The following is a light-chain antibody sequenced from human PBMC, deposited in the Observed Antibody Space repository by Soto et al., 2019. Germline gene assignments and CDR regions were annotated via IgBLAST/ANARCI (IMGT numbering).Light chain of an antibody. CDR2: DVT. Sequence: QSALAQPRSVSGSPGQSVTISCTGSSSDVGGYNYVSWYQQHPGKAPKLIIYDVTKRPSGVPDRVSGSKSDNTASLTISGLQAEDEADYYCCSYAGTYYVFGTGTKLTVL. V-gene: IGLV2-11*01. J-gene: IGLJ1*01. CDR3: CSYAGTYYV. CDR1: SSDVGGYNY.